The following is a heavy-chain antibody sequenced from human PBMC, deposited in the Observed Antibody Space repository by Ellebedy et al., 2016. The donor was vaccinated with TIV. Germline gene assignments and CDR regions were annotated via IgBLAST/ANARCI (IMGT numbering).Heavy chain of an antibody. CDR2: IYSGGST. V-gene: IGHV3-66*01. J-gene: IGHJ2*01. CDR1: GFTVSRNY. CDR3: ARGGYSGSSHWYFDL. Sequence: GESLKISCAASGFTVSRNYMSWVRQAPGKGLEWVSVIYSGGSTCYADSVKGRFTISRDNSKNTLYLQMNSLRAEDTAVYFCARGGYSGSSHWYFDLWGRGTLVTVSS. D-gene: IGHD1-26*01.